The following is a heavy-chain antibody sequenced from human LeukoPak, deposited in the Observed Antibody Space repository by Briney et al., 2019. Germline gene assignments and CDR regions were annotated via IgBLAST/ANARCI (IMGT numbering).Heavy chain of an antibody. CDR1: GLIFSSYV. J-gene: IGHJ4*02. D-gene: IGHD3-10*01. CDR3: AKGTYPDY. Sequence: GGSLRLSCAASGLIFSSYVMNWARQAPGKGLEWVSSISDSGGATYYADSVKGRFTISRDNSKNTLYLQMNSLRAEDTALYYCAKGTYPDYWGQGTLVTVSS. CDR2: ISDSGGAT. V-gene: IGHV3-23*01.